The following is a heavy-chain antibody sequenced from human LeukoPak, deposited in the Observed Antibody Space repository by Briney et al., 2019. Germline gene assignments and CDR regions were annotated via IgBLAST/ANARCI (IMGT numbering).Heavy chain of an antibody. J-gene: IGHJ4*02. CDR3: ARTYYFDSSGYSHFDS. Sequence: SETLSLTCTVSGGAISGYYWSWIRQPPGKRLQWIGYIYYSGSTNYNPSLRSRVTISVDTSKNQFSLNLSSVIAADTAVYYCARTYYFDSSGYSHFDSWGQGTMVTVSS. V-gene: IGHV4-59*01. CDR1: GGAISGYY. D-gene: IGHD3-22*01. CDR2: IYYSGST.